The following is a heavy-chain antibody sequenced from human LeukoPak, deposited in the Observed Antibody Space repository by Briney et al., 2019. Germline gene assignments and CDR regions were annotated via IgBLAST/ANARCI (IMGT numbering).Heavy chain of an antibody. CDR1: GFTFSNYW. V-gene: IGHV3-74*01. CDR2: ANSDGSDT. Sequence: PGGSLRLSCAASGFTFSNYWMHWVRQAPGKGLVWVSRANSDGSDTTYADSVKGRFTISRDNAKNTLHLHINSLRAEDTAVFYCVRGAYYFYGMDVWGQGTTVTASS. J-gene: IGHJ6*02. CDR3: VRGAYYFYGMDV. D-gene: IGHD3-16*01.